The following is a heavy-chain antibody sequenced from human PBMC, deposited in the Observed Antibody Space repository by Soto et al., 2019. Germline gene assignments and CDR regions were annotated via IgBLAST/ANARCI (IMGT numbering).Heavy chain of an antibody. Sequence: SGKVSCKASGYTFTSYAMHWVRQAPGQRLEWMGWINAGNGNIKYSQNFQGRITITRDTSASTAYMELSSLRSEDTAVYYCARDSGSPWGRGTLVTVSS. CDR1: GYTFTSYA. CDR3: ARDSGSP. CDR2: INAGNGNI. V-gene: IGHV1-3*01. J-gene: IGHJ5*02. D-gene: IGHD3-10*01.